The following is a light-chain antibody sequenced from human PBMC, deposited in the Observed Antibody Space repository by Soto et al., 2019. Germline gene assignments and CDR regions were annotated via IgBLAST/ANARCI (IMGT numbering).Light chain of an antibody. CDR1: QSVSSY. Sequence: EIVLPQSPATLSLSHGKRATLSCRASQSVSSYLLWYQQKPGQAPRLLIYDTSNRATGIPARFSGSGSGTDFTLTISSLQPEDFATYYCLQYKNSPIPFGQGRRLENK. V-gene: IGKV3-11*01. CDR2: DTS. J-gene: IGKJ5*01. CDR3: LQYKNSPIP.